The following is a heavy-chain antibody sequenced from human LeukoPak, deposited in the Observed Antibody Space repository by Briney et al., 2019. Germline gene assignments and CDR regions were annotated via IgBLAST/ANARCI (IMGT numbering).Heavy chain of an antibody. V-gene: IGHV4-59*01. CDR2: IYHSGSV. D-gene: IGHD3-10*01. J-gene: IGHJ4*02. CDR3: ARGGGFGSPPAY. Sequence: SETLSLTCTVSGGSISNYYWSWIRQPPGKGLEWIGYIYHSGSVNYNPSLKSRVTISVDTTNNQFSLKLNSVTAADTAVYYCARGGGFGSPPAYWGQGTLVTVSS. CDR1: GGSISNYY.